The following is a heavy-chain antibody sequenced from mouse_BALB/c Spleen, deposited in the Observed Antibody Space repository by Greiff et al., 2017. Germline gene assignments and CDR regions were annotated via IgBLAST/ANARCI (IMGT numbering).Heavy chain of an antibody. CDR3: ARHPLRTTVVDPWSAY. D-gene: IGHD1-1*01. Sequence: EVQRVESGGGLVKPGGSLKLSCAASGFAFSSYDMSWVRQTPEKRLEWVAYISSGGGSTYYPDTVKGRFTISRDNAKNTLYLQMSSLKSEDTAMCYCARHPLRTTVVDPWSAYWGEGRLGTVSA. J-gene: IGHJ3*01. CDR1: GFAFSSYD. CDR2: ISSGGGST. V-gene: IGHV5-12-1*01.